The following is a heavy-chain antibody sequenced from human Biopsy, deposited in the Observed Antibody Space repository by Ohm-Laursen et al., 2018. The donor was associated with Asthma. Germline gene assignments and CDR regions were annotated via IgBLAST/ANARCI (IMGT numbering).Heavy chain of an antibody. Sequence: VKVSCKASGGTFSSYAISWVRQAPGQGLEWMGGIIPIFGTANYAQKFQGRVTITADESTSTAYMELSSLRSEDTAVYYCAREMRAGRGNAFDIWGQGTMVTVSS. D-gene: IGHD6-19*01. J-gene: IGHJ3*02. CDR3: AREMRAGRGNAFDI. V-gene: IGHV1-69*13. CDR2: IIPIFGTA. CDR1: GGTFSSYA.